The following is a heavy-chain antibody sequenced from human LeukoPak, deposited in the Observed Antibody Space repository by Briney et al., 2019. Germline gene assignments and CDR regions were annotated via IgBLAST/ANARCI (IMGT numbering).Heavy chain of an antibody. CDR2: NNHSGST. CDR3: ARGRLALRYGGNGYGMDV. CDR1: GDSISSTSSY. Sequence: SETLSLTCTVSGDSISSTSSYWGWIRQPPGKGLEWIGENNHSGSTNYNPSLKSRVTILVDTSKNQFSLKLSSVTAADTAVYYCARGRLALRYGGNGYGMDVWGQGTTVTVSS. D-gene: IGHD4-23*01. V-gene: IGHV4-39*07. J-gene: IGHJ6*02.